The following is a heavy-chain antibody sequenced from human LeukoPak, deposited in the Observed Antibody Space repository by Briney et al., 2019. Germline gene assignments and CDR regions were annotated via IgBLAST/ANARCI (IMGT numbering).Heavy chain of an antibody. J-gene: IGHJ4*02. CDR3: ARGTYYYDTNGYYSGGLGY. CDR1: GFTFSHFG. V-gene: IGHV3-30*19. CDR2: ISNDGSDK. Sequence: GTSLRLSCEASGFTFSHFGMHWVRQAPGKGLECVSVISNDGSDKYYPDSVRGRFTISRDNSENTLFLQMNSLRAEDTAVYYCARGTYYYDTNGYYSGGLGYWGQGTLVTVSS. D-gene: IGHD3-22*01.